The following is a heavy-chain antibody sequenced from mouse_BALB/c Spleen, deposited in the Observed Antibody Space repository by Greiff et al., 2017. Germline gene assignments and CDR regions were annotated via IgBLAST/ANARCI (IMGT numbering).Heavy chain of an antibody. Sequence: EVQVVESGGDLVKPGGSLKLSCAASGFTFSSYGMSWVRQTPDKRLEWVATISSGGSYTYYPDSVKGRFTISRDNAKNTLYLQMSSLRSEDTAMYYCARPYDYDGRPMDYWGQGTSVTVSS. CDR1: GFTFSSYG. V-gene: IGHV5-6*01. CDR3: ARPYDYDGRPMDY. D-gene: IGHD2-4*01. CDR2: ISSGGSYT. J-gene: IGHJ4*01.